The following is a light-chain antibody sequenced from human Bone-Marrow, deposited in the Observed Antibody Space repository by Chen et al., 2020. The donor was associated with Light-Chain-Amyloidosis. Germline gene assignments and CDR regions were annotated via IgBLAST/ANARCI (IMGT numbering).Light chain of an antibody. CDR3: QVWDRSSDRPV. V-gene: IGLV3-21*02. Sequence: SYVLPQPSSVSVAPGQTATIACGGNNIGPTSVHWYQQTPGQAPLLVVYDDSDRPSGIPERLSGSNSGNTATLTISRVGAGDEADYYCQVWDRSSDRPVFGGGTKLTVL. CDR1: NIGPTS. J-gene: IGLJ3*02. CDR2: DDS.